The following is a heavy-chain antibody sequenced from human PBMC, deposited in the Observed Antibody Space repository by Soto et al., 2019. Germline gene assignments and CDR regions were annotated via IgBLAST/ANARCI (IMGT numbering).Heavy chain of an antibody. D-gene: IGHD6-13*01. CDR1: GGPISSYY. V-gene: IGHV4-59*08. CDR2: IYYSGST. CDR3: ARHGVAASLYYYYYMDV. J-gene: IGHJ6*03. Sequence: SETLSLTCTVSGGPISSYYWSWIRQPPGKGLEWIGYIYYSGSTNYNPSLKSRVTISVDTSKNQFSLKLSSVTAADTAVYYCARHGVAASLYYYYYMDVWGKGTTVTVSS.